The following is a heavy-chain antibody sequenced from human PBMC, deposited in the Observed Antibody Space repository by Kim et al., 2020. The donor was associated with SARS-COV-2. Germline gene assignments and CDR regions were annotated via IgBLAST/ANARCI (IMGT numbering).Heavy chain of an antibody. V-gene: IGHV3-11*05. D-gene: IGHD3-10*01. J-gene: IGHJ4*01. Sequence: GGSLRLSCAASRFTFSDYYMSWIRQAPGKGLEWVSYISGVNDYTRYADSVKGRFTISRDNAKNSLYLQMDSLRAENTALYYCERVTYGSARHYYFDFWG. CDR1: RFTFSDYY. CDR3: ERVTYGSARHYYFDF. CDR2: ISGVNDYT.